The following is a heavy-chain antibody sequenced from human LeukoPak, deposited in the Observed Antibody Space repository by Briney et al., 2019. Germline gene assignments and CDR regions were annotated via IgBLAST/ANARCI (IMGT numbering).Heavy chain of an antibody. D-gene: IGHD6-13*01. V-gene: IGHV3-23*01. J-gene: IGHJ3*02. CDR1: GFTFSSYA. CDR2: IRGSGGST. Sequence: PGESLRLSCAASGFTFSSYAMSWDRQAPGKGLEWDSAIRGSGGSTYYADSVKVRFTISRDNSKNTLYLQMNSLRAEDTAVYYCAKVDSSSWYGGAFDIWGQGTMVTVSS. CDR3: AKVDSSSWYGGAFDI.